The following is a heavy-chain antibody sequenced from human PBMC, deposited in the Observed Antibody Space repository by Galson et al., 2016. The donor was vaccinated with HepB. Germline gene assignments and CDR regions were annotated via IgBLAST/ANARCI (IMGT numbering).Heavy chain of an antibody. CDR3: TRGRYCSSSSCSDYYYFYGMDV. CDR1: GFIVTTYY. CDR2: INPRGGST. D-gene: IGHD2-2*01. Sequence: SVKVSCKASGFIVTTYYMHWVRQAPGQGLEWMGTINPRGGSTTNTQKFQGRVTMARDTSTSTVYMEMSSLRSEDTAIYYCTRGRYCSSSSCSDYYYFYGMDVWGKGTTVTVSS. V-gene: IGHV1-46*03. J-gene: IGHJ6*04.